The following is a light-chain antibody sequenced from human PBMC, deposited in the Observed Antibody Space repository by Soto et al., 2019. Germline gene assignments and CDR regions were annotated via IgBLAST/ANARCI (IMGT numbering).Light chain of an antibody. Sequence: EVVLTQSPVTLSLSPGERATLSCRASQSLSNTYLAWYQQKPGQAPRLLIYGAFARATGIPDRFSGSGSGTDFTLTISILEPEDFAVYFCQHYGTSPYPFGRGTKVEI. J-gene: IGKJ2*01. V-gene: IGKV3-20*01. CDR1: QSLSNTY. CDR3: QHYGTSPYP. CDR2: GAF.